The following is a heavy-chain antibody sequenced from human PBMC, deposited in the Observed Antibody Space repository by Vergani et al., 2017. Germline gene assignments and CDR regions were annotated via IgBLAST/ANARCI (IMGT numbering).Heavy chain of an antibody. CDR3: ARDNDCGGDCYPLNWFDP. CDR2: INPNSGGT. CDR1: GYTFTGYY. V-gene: IGHV1-2*02. J-gene: IGHJ5*02. D-gene: IGHD2-21*01. Sequence: QVQLVQSGAEVKKPGASVKVSCKASGYTFTGYYMHWVRQAPGQGLEWMGWINPNSGGTNYAQKFQGRVTMTRDTSISTAYMELSRLRSDDTAVYYCARDNDCGGDCYPLNWFDPWGQGTLVTVSS.